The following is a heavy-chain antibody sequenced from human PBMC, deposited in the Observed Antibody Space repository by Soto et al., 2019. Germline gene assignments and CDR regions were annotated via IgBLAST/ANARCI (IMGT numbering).Heavy chain of an antibody. J-gene: IGHJ3*01. CDR3: ARASYASTAAGVAFDL. CDR1: GFTFSDYY. V-gene: IGHV3-11*01. Sequence: GGSLRLSCAASGFTFSDYYMSWIRQAPGKGLEWVSYISSSGSTIYYADSVKGRFTISRDNAKNSLYLQMNSLRAEDTAVYYCARASYASTAAGVAFDLWGPGTMVTVSS. CDR2: ISSSGSTI. D-gene: IGHD3-16*01.